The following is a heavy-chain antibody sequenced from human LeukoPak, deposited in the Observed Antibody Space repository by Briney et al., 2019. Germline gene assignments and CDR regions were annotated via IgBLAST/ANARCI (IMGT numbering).Heavy chain of an antibody. J-gene: IGHJ4*02. CDR3: AIGGTCGSGS. D-gene: IGHD3-10*01. CDR2: INNDGSTT. Sequence: GGSLRLSCAASGFTFANTWMHWVRQALGKGLVWVSLINNDGSTTNYADSVKGRFTISRDNAKNTVYLQMNSLRAEDTAVYYCAIGGTCGSGSWGQGTLVTVSS. CDR1: GFTFANTW. V-gene: IGHV3-74*01.